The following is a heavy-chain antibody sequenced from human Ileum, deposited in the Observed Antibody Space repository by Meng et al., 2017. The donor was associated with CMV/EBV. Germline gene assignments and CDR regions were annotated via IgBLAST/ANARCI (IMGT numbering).Heavy chain of an antibody. D-gene: IGHD3-10*01. CDR2: IYYSGST. V-gene: IGHV4-59*01. J-gene: IGHJ4*02. CDR3: AGSRGDRGFN. Sequence: SETLSLTCTVSGGSISSYSWSWIRQPPGKGLEWIGYIYYSGSTNYNPSLKSRVTISVDTSKNQFSLKLSSVTAADTAVYYCAGSRGDRGFNWGQGTLGTVSS. CDR1: GGSISSYS.